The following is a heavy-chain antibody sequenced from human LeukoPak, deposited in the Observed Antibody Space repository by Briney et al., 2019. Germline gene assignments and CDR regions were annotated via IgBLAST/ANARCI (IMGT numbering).Heavy chain of an antibody. CDR2: IKQDGSEK. V-gene: IGHV3-7*01. Sequence: GGPLRLSCTASGFTFSNYWMSWVRQAPGKGLEWVANIKQDGSEKYYVDSVKGRFTISRDNAKNSLYLQMNSLRAEDTAVYYCARSSYSSSSEWVNYWGQGTLVTVSS. D-gene: IGHD6-6*01. CDR3: ARSSYSSSSEWVNY. J-gene: IGHJ4*02. CDR1: GFTFSNYW.